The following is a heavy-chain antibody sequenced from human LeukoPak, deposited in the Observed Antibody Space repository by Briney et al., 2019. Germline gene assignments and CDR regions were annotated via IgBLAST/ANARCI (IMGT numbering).Heavy chain of an antibody. CDR3: ARADYYGSGGGAFDI. CDR2: INYKGGTT. CDR1: GFTLSSFS. Sequence: GGSLRLSCAASGFTLSSFSMHWVRQSPGRGLEYVSAINYKGGTTYYADSVKGRFTISRDNAKNSLYLQMNSLRAEDTAVYYCARADYYGSGGGAFDIWGQGTMVTVSS. D-gene: IGHD3-10*01. J-gene: IGHJ3*02. V-gene: IGHV3-64*02.